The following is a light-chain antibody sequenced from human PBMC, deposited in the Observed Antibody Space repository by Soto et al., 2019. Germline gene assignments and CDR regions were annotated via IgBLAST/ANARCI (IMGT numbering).Light chain of an antibody. CDR2: YDS. J-gene: IGLJ2*01. CDR1: NIGSKS. Sequence: SYELTQPPSVSVAPGKTARITCGGNNIGSKSVHWYQQKPGQAPVLVIYYDSDRPSGIPERFSGSNSGNTATLTISRVEAGDEADYYCQVWDSSSAVVFGGVTKVTVL. V-gene: IGLV3-21*04. CDR3: QVWDSSSAVV.